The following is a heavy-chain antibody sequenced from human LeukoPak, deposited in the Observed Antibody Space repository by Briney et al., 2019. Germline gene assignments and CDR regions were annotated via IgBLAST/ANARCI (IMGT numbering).Heavy chain of an antibody. J-gene: IGHJ5*02. V-gene: IGHV1-18*01. Sequence: EASVKVSCKASGYTFTSYGICWVRQAPGQGLEWMGWISAYNGNTNYAQKLQGRVTMTTDTSTSTAYMELRSLRSDDTAVYYCASARGSYNWNYHWFDPWGQGTLVTVSS. CDR1: GYTFTSYG. CDR3: ASARGSYNWNYHWFDP. D-gene: IGHD1-7*01. CDR2: ISAYNGNT.